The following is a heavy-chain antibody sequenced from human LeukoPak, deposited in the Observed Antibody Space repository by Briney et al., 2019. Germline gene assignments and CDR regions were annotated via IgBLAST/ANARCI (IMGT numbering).Heavy chain of an antibody. CDR1: GFTFSNSG. CDR2: ISGSGGDT. J-gene: IGHJ5*02. V-gene: IGHV3-23*01. Sequence: GGSLRLSCAASGFTFSNSGMTWVRQTPGKGLEWVSAISGSGGDTYYADSVKGRFTISRDNSKNTLYLQMNSLRAEDTAVYYCAKDPRYYDSSGYYRSNWFDPWGQGTLVTVSS. D-gene: IGHD3-22*01. CDR3: AKDPRYYDSSGYYRSNWFDP.